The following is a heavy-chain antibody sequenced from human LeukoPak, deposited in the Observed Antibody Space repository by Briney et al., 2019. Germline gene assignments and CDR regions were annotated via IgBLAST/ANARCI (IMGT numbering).Heavy chain of an antibody. CDR2: IYRGDRT. CDR3: VREIGNSGNYD. J-gene: IGHJ4*02. D-gene: IGHD1-7*01. Sequence: GGPLRLSCAASGFAVSSDYMSWVRQAPGKGLEWVSVIYRGDRTYYADSVKGRFTISRDNSKNTLFLQMNSLRAEDTAIYYCVREIGNSGNYDWGQGTLVTVSS. V-gene: IGHV3-53*01. CDR1: GFAVSSDY.